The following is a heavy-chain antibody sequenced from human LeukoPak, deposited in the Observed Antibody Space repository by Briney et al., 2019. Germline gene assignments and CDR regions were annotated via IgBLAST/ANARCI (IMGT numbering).Heavy chain of an antibody. CDR2: ISSSSSYI. V-gene: IGHV3-21*01. CDR1: GFTFSSYS. D-gene: IGHD2-2*01. Sequence: GGPLRLSCAASGFTFSSYSMNWVRQAPGKGLEWVSSISSSSSYIYYADSVKGRFTISRDNAKNSLYLQMNSLRAEDTAVYYCARVLDIVVVTAAISDYWGQGTLVTVSS. CDR3: ARVLDIVVVTAAISDY. J-gene: IGHJ4*02.